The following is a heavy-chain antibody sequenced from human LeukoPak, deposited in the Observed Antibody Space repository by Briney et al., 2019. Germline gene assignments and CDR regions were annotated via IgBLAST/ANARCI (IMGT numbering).Heavy chain of an antibody. D-gene: IGHD6-13*01. Sequence: RASVKVSCKASGYTFTSYGISWVRQAPGQGLEWMGWISAYNGNTNYAQKLQGRVTMTTDTFTSTAYMELSSLRSEDTAVYYCARDGGIAAAGTGAFDIWGQGTMVTVSS. CDR3: ARDGGIAAAGTGAFDI. J-gene: IGHJ3*02. V-gene: IGHV1-18*01. CDR1: GYTFTSYG. CDR2: ISAYNGNT.